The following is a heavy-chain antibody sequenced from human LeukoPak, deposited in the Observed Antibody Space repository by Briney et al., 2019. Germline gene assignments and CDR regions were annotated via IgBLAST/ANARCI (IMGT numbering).Heavy chain of an antibody. CDR1: GFTFGRYS. J-gene: IGHJ3*01. Sequence: GGSLRLSCAASGFTFGRYSMDRVRQAPGKGLEWVSYISSSSSTIYYADSVKGRFTISRDSAKNSLYLQMNSLRAEDTAVYYCARGATVTTTSAFDFWGQGTMVTVSS. D-gene: IGHD4-17*01. CDR2: ISSSSSTI. V-gene: IGHV3-48*01. CDR3: ARGATVTTTSAFDF.